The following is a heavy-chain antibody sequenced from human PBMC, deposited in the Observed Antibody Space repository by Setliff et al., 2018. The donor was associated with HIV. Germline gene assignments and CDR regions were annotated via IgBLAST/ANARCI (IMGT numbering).Heavy chain of an antibody. J-gene: IGHJ4*02. V-gene: IGHV4-39*07. Sequence: SETLSLTCSVSGVSINRTDHYWGWIRQSPGKRLEWIGSVSQSGSTYYNPSLKSRLTVSIDTSKNHLSLKVISVSVADTAMYFCARGKDPGLYFDNWRQGTLVTVSS. CDR2: VSQSGST. CDR1: GVSINRTDHY. D-gene: IGHD2-15*01. CDR3: ARGKDPGLYFDN.